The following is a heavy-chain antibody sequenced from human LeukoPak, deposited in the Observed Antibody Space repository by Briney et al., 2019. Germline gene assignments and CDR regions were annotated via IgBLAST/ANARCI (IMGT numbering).Heavy chain of an antibody. CDR3: ARGLRYSSSWYSY. D-gene: IGHD6-13*01. CDR1: GGSFSSYY. Sequence: SETLSLTCAVYGGSFSSYYWSWIRQPPGKGLEWIGEINHSGSTNYNPSLKSRVTISVDTSKNQFSLKLSSVTAADTAVYYCARGLRYSSSWYSYWGQGTLVTVSS. J-gene: IGHJ4*02. V-gene: IGHV4-34*01. CDR2: INHSGST.